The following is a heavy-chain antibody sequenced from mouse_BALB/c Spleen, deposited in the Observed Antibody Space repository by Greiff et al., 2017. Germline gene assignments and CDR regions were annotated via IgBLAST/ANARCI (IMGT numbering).Heavy chain of an antibody. CDR3: ATFYDGYYEEGMDY. CDR2: IWWNDNK. CDR1: GFSLSTYGIG. Sequence: QVTLKVSGPGILQPSQTLSLTCSFSGFSLSTYGIGVGWIRQPSGKGLEWLAHIWWNDNKYYNTALKSRLTISKDTSNNQVFLKIASVDTADTATYYGATFYDGYYEEGMDYWGQGTSVTVSS. V-gene: IGHV8-11*01. J-gene: IGHJ4*01. D-gene: IGHD2-3*01.